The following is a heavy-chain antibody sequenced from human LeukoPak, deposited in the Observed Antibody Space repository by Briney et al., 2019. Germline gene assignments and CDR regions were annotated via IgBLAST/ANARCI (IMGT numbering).Heavy chain of an antibody. V-gene: IGHV3-23*01. CDR3: AKGLKYYDSSG. Sequence: GGSLRLSCAASGFTFSSYGMSWVRQAPGKGLEWVSAISGSGGSTYYADSVKGRFTISRDNSKNTLYLQMNSLRAEDTAVYYCAKGLKYYDSSGWGQGTLVIVSS. J-gene: IGHJ4*02. CDR1: GFTFSSYG. D-gene: IGHD3-22*01. CDR2: ISGSGGST.